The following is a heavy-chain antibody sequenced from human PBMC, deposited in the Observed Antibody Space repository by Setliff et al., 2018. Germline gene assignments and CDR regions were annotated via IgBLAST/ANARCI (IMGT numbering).Heavy chain of an antibody. CDR1: GGPFSSYY. D-gene: IGHD6-6*01. Sequence: PSETLSLTCAVYGGPFSSYYWSWIRQPAGKGLEWIGHIYSSGSTNYNPSLKSRVTISVDRSKNQFSLKLSSVIAADTAVYYCARDLYSSSSGGFYYYYYYMDVWGKGTTVTVSS. J-gene: IGHJ6*03. CDR3: ARDLYSSSSGGFYYYYYYMDV. V-gene: IGHV4-4*07. CDR2: IYSSGST.